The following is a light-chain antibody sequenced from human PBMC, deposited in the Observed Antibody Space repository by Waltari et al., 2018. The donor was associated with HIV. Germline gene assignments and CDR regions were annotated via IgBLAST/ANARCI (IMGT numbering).Light chain of an antibody. Sequence: EIVLTQSPVTLSLSPGQTATLSCRASQSVSRYVAWYQQKPGQPPRLLIYDGFNRATGVPARFSGSASGTDFTLTISSLEPEDFAVYFCQQCSNWPPIFGHGTKLEIK. V-gene: IGKV3-11*01. CDR1: QSVSRY. CDR2: DGF. CDR3: QQCSNWPPI. J-gene: IGKJ2*01.